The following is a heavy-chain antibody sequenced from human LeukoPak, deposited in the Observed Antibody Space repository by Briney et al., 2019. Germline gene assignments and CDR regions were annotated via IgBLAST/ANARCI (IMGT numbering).Heavy chain of an antibody. CDR2: ISSSTNTI. V-gene: IGHV3-48*04. Sequence: GGSLRLSCEVSGFPFTLYNMNWVRQAPGKGLEWLSYISSSTNTIYYADSVKGRFTISRDNAKNSPYLQMNGLGAEDTAVYYCARELNGYGYYFFDYWGPGTLVTVSS. J-gene: IGHJ4*02. CDR3: ARELNGYGYYFFDY. CDR1: GFPFTLYN. D-gene: IGHD3-16*01.